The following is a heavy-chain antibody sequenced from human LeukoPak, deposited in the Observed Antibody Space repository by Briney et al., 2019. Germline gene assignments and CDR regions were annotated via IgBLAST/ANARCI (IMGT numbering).Heavy chain of an antibody. D-gene: IGHD3-22*01. J-gene: IGHJ6*02. Sequence: SETLSLTCAVSGGSISSANWWSWVRQPPGKGLEWIGEIYHSGSTNYNPSLKSRVTISVDKSKNQFSLKLSSVTAADTAVYYCARANYYDSSGYYFPVYYYGMDVWGQGTTVTVSS. CDR1: GGSISSANW. CDR2: IYHSGST. V-gene: IGHV4-4*02. CDR3: ARANYYDSSGYYFPVYYYGMDV.